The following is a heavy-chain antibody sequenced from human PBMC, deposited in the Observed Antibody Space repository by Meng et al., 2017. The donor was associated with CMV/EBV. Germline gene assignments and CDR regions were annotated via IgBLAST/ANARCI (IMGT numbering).Heavy chain of an antibody. J-gene: IGHJ5*02. D-gene: IGHD3-3*01. CDR1: GGSISSSSSY. CDR2: IYYSGST. CDR3: ARQGVGSGRLFDP. V-gene: IGHV4-39*01. Sequence: SGGSISSSSSYWGWIRQPPGKGLEWIGSIYYSGSTYYNPSLKSRVTISVDTSKNQFSLKLSSVTAADTAVYYCARQGVGSGRLFDPWGQGTLVTVSS.